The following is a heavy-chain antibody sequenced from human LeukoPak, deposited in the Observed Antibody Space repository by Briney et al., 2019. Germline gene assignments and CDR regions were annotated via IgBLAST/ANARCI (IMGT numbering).Heavy chain of an antibody. J-gene: IGHJ2*01. D-gene: IGHD5-24*01. CDR2: ITTSTTYI. V-gene: IGHV3-21*01. CDR1: GFTFSSYS. Sequence: GASLRLSCAAAGFTFSSYSMNWVRQAPGKGLEWVPFITTSTTYINYADSVKGRFTISRDNAEKSLYLQMISLRAEDTAVYSCARGGDDGYNYVHPVWYLDLWGGGTLVTVSS. CDR3: ARGGDDGYNYVHPVWYLDL.